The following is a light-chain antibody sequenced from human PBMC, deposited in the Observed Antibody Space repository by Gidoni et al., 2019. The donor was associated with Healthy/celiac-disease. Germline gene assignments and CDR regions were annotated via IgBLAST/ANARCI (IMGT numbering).Light chain of an antibody. CDR1: QSVSSN. V-gene: IGKV3-15*01. J-gene: IGKJ1*01. CDR3: QQYNNWPPWGT. CDR2: GAS. Sequence: EIVMTQSPATLSVSPGERATLSCRASQSVSSNLAWYQQKPGQAPRLLIYGASTRATGIPAGFSGSGSGTEFTLTISSLQSEDFAVYYCQQYNNWPPWGTFGQETKVEIK.